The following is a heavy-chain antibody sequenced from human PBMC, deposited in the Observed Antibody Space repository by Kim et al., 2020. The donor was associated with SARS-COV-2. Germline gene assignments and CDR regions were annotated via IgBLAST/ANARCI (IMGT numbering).Heavy chain of an antibody. Sequence: SETLSLTCTVSGGSISSYYWSWIRQPPGKGLEWIGYIYYSGSTNYNPSLKSRVTISVDTSKNQFSLKLSSVTAADTAVYYCARGVEADPWFDPWGQGTLVTVSS. V-gene: IGHV4-59*01. CDR1: GGSISSYY. J-gene: IGHJ5*02. CDR3: ARGVEADPWFDP. D-gene: IGHD2-15*01. CDR2: IYYSGST.